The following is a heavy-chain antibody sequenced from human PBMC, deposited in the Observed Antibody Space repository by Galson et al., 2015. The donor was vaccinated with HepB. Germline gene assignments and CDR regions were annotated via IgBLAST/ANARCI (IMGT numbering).Heavy chain of an antibody. CDR1: GYTFTNYY. J-gene: IGHJ4*02. Sequence: SVKVSCKASGYTFTNYYLHWVRQAPGQGLEWMGVMNPRGGSTSYAQNFQGRFALTSDTSTSTFYLELSSLRSEDTAVYYCARDGPSRGGYADYWGQGTLVTVSS. V-gene: IGHV1-46*01. CDR3: ARDGPSRGGYADY. D-gene: IGHD5-12*01. CDR2: MNPRGGST.